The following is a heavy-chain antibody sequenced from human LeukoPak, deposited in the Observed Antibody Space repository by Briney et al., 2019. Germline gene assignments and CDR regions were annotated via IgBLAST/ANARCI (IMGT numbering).Heavy chain of an antibody. CDR1: GFTFSTYA. CDR3: AKGRFDCSSCFDY. Sequence: GGSLRLSCAASGFTFSTYAMSWVRQAPGKGLEWVSAISGSGGSTYYADSVKGRFTISRDNSKNTLYLQMNSLRAEDTAVYYCAKGRFDCSSCFDYWGQGTLVTVSS. V-gene: IGHV3-23*01. D-gene: IGHD3-9*01. CDR2: ISGSGGST. J-gene: IGHJ4*02.